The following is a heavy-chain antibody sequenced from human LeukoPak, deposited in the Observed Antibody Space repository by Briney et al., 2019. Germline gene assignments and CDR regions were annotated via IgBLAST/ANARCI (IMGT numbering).Heavy chain of an antibody. CDR1: GSTFSTYG. Sequence: GSLRLSCAASGSTFSTYGMHWVRQAPGKGLQWVTFIRFDGSYKFYADSVKGRFTISRDNAKNTLYLQMNSLRAEDTAVYYCAVTWGRSGGAFDIWGQGTMVTVSS. D-gene: IGHD2-15*01. V-gene: IGHV3-30*02. CDR2: IRFDGSYK. J-gene: IGHJ3*02. CDR3: AVTWGRSGGAFDI.